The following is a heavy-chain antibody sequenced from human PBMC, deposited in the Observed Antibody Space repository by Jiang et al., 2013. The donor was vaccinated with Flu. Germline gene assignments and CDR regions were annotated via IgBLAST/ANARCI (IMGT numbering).Heavy chain of an antibody. D-gene: IGHD2/OR15-2a*01. V-gene: IGHV4-30-2*01. CDR2: IYYSGRT. Sequence: GLVKPSQTLSLTCVVSGGSLSSTGYTWSWIRQPPGKGLEWIGYIYYSGRTYYNPSLRSRVTISVDRSENQFSLNLSSVTAADTAVYYCARDRVSYCNSKNCPYYGMDVWGQGTTVTVSS. CDR3: ARDRVSYCNSKNCPYYGMDV. J-gene: IGHJ6*02. CDR1: GGSLSSTGYT.